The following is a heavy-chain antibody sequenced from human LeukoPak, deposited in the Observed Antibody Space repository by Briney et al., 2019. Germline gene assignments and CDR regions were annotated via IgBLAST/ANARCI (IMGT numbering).Heavy chain of an antibody. D-gene: IGHD5-18*01. Sequence: GGSLRLSCEPSGFTFSAHVMRWVRQAPGKGLEWVSHIYGGETTAHYADSVKGRFTMSRDNAKTSLYLQMNSLRAEDTAVYYCVTRYGGSYWGQGTLVTVSS. CDR3: VTRYGGSY. CDR1: GFTFSAHV. CDR2: IYGGETTA. V-gene: IGHV3-11*01. J-gene: IGHJ4*02.